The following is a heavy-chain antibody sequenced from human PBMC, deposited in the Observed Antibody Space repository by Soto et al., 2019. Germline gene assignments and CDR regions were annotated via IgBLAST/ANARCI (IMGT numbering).Heavy chain of an antibody. CDR2: IYYSGST. Sequence: QVQLQESGPGLVKPSETLSLTCTVSGGSMSSYYWSWIRQTPGKGLEWIGYIYYSGSTNYNPSLKSRVTISVDTSKNQFSLKLSSVTAADTAVYYCARVDDFWSGYRAFDIWGQGTMVTVSS. CDR3: ARVDDFWSGYRAFDI. J-gene: IGHJ3*02. V-gene: IGHV4-59*01. CDR1: GGSMSSYY. D-gene: IGHD3-3*01.